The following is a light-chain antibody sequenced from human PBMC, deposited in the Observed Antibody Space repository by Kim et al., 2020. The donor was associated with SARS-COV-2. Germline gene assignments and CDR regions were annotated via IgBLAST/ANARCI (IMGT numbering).Light chain of an antibody. J-gene: IGLJ1*01. CDR2: NVS. CDR1: GTDVDGYNY. Sequence: QSITISCTGTGTDVDGYNYVSWYQQHPGKAPKLLISNVSNRPSRISYRFSGSKSGNTASLTISGLQAEDEADYYCSSYTSSSSLYVFGGGTKVTVL. CDR3: SSYTSSSSLYV. V-gene: IGLV2-14*03.